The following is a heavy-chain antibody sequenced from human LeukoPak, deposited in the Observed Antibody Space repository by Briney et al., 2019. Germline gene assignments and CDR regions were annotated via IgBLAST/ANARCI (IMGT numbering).Heavy chain of an antibody. Sequence: PGGSLRLSCTVSGFTVSSNSMSWVRQAPGKGLEWVAYISSSSSLIYYAGSVKGRFTVSRDSAKRSLYLQMNSLRAEDTAFYYCAKDSPVITSWGQGTLVTVSS. CDR1: GFTVSSNS. J-gene: IGHJ5*02. CDR2: ISSSSSLI. D-gene: IGHD3-22*01. V-gene: IGHV3-48*01. CDR3: AKDSPVITS.